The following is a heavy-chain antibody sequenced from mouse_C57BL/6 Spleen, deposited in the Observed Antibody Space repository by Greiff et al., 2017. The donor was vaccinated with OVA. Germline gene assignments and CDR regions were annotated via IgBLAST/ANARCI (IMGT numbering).Heavy chain of an antibody. CDR3: ARNPYYGSSYVYAMDY. J-gene: IGHJ4*01. Sequence: QVQLKQSGPGLVQPSQSLSITCTVSGFSLPSYGVHWVRQSPGKGLEWLGVIWSGGSTDYNAAFISRLSIRKDNSTSQVFFKMNSLQADDTAIYYCARNPYYGSSYVYAMDYWGQGTSVTVSS. CDR1: GFSLPSYG. D-gene: IGHD1-1*01. CDR2: IWSGGST. V-gene: IGHV2-2*01.